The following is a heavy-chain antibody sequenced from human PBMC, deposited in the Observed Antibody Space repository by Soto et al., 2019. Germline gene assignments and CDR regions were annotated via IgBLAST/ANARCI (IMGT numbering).Heavy chain of an antibody. CDR3: ARDQDMITFGLFDY. Sequence: GSLRLSCAASGFTFSSYSMNWVRQAPGKGLEWVSYISSSSSTIYYADSVKGRFTISRDNAKNSLYLQMNSLRAEDTAVYYCARDQDMITFGLFDYWGQGTLVTVSS. D-gene: IGHD3-16*01. J-gene: IGHJ4*02. CDR1: GFTFSSYS. V-gene: IGHV3-48*01. CDR2: ISSSSSTI.